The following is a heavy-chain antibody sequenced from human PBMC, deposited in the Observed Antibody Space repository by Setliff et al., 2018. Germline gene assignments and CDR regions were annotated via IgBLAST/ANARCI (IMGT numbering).Heavy chain of an antibody. CDR1: GGSISSSSYY. CDR3: ARLAVPYYFDY. V-gene: IGHV4-39*01. D-gene: IGHD4-17*01. J-gene: IGHJ4*02. Sequence: PSETLSLTCTVSGGSISSSSYYWGWIRQPPGKGLEWIGSIYYSGSTYYNPSLKSRVTISVDTSKNQFSLKLSSVTAADTAVYYCARLAVPYYFDYWGQGTLVTSPQ. CDR2: IYYSGST.